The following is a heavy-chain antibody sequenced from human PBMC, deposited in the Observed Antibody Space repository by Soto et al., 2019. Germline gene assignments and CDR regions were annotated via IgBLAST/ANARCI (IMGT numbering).Heavy chain of an antibody. CDR3: ARTGYSSSWSLPVPGGFDY. V-gene: IGHV5-51*01. CDR2: IYPGDSDT. Sequence: PGESLKISCKGSGYSFTSYWIGWVRQMPGKGLEWMGIIYPGDSDTRYSPSFQGQVTISADKSISTAYLQWSSLKASDTAMYYCARTGYSSSWSLPVPGGFDYWGQGTLVTVSS. D-gene: IGHD6-13*01. CDR1: GYSFTSYW. J-gene: IGHJ4*02.